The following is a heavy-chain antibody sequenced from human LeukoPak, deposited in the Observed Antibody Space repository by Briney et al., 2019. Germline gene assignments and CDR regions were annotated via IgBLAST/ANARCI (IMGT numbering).Heavy chain of an antibody. CDR3: ARSSFGGIIVIPAGY. D-gene: IGHD3-16*02. V-gene: IGHV4-61*02. Sequence: SETLSLTCTVSGGSISSGSYFWSWIRQSAGKGLEWIGRLYTSGSTNYNPSLKSRVTISVDTAKNQFSLKLSSVTAADTAVYYCARSSFGGIIVIPAGYWGQGTLVTVSS. CDR2: LYTSGST. J-gene: IGHJ4*02. CDR1: GGSISSGSYF.